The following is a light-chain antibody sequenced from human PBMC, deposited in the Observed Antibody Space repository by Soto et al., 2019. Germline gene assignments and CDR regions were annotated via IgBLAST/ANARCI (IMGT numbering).Light chain of an antibody. CDR1: QSISTSY. Sequence: EIVFTQSPGTLSLSPGERATLSCGASQSISTSYLAWYQQKPGQAPRLIIYGSSSRDTGIPERGSGSGAGTEFTRSISSLEPEDFAVYYCQQRANWTRTFGGGTQVDIK. V-gene: IGKV3D-20*02. CDR3: QQRANWTRT. J-gene: IGKJ4*01. CDR2: GSS.